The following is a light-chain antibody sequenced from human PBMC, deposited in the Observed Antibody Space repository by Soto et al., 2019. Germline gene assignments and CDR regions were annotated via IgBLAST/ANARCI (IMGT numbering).Light chain of an antibody. CDR1: QGIGNY. Sequence: DIPMTQSPSAMSASVGDRVTITCRASQGIGNYLAWFQQKPGKVPKRLIYGASNLQSGVPSRFSGSGSGTEFTLTISSLQPEDFVTYYCLQHNDYPRTFGQGTKVEFK. CDR2: GAS. J-gene: IGKJ1*01. CDR3: LQHNDYPRT. V-gene: IGKV1-17*03.